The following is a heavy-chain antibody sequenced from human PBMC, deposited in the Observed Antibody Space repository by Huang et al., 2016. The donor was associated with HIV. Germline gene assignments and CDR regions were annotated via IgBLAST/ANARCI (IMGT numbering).Heavy chain of an antibody. V-gene: IGHV3-15*01. J-gene: IGHJ4*02. CDR3: NGGIDY. CDR1: GFTFNNAW. CDR2: IKSKTDGGTI. Sequence: EVQLVESGGGLVKPGGSLRLSCAASGFTFNNAWMSWVRQAPGKGLEGVGRIKSKTDGGTIDYAAPVKGRFTISRDDSKNTLYLQMNSLKIEDTAVYYCNGGIDYWGQGTLVTVSS. D-gene: IGHD2-15*01.